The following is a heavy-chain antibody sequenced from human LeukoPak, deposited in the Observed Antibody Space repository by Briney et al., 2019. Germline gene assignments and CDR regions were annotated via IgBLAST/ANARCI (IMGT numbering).Heavy chain of an antibody. J-gene: IGHJ4*02. Sequence: GGSLRLSCAASGFTFSSYAMSWVRQAPGKGLEWVSAISGSGGSTYYADSVKGRFTISRDNSKNTLYLQMNSLRAEDTAVYYCAKDPYCSSTSCSDYWGQGTLVTVSS. CDR1: GFTFSSYA. V-gene: IGHV3-23*01. CDR3: AKDPYCSSTSCSDY. D-gene: IGHD2-2*01. CDR2: ISGSGGST.